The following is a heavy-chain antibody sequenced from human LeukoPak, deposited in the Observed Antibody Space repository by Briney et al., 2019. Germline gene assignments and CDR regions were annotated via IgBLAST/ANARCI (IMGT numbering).Heavy chain of an antibody. CDR1: GFTFSSYG. J-gene: IGHJ4*02. Sequence: GGSLRLSCAASGFTFSSYGMHWVRQAPGKGLEWVAFIRCDGSNKYYADSVKGRFTISRDNSKNTLYLQMNSLRAEDTAVYYCAKDGLGYCSSTSCYEIDYWGQGTLVTVSS. CDR3: AKDGLGYCSSTSCYEIDY. D-gene: IGHD2-2*01. V-gene: IGHV3-30*02. CDR2: IRCDGSNK.